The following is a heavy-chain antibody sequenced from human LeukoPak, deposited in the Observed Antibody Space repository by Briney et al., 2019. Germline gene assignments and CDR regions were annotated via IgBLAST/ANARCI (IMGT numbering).Heavy chain of an antibody. D-gene: IGHD3-22*01. V-gene: IGHV1-18*01. Sequence: ASVKVSCKASGYTFTTYNINWVRQAPGQGLEWMGWITGYNGNTNYAQKLQGRVTMTTDTSTSTAYMELRSLKSDDTAVYYCASLKNYYDSSGYLVTDAFDIWGQGTMVTVSS. J-gene: IGHJ3*02. CDR3: ASLKNYYDSSGYLVTDAFDI. CDR2: ITGYNGNT. CDR1: GYTFTTYN.